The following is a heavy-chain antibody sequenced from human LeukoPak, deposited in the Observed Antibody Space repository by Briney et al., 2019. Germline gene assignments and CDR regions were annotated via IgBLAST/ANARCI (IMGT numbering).Heavy chain of an antibody. CDR3: ARGVGDYNDAFDI. CDR2: INPSGGST. J-gene: IGHJ3*02. CDR1: GYTFTSYY. V-gene: IGHV1-46*01. Sequence: ASVKVSCKASGYTFTSYYMHWVRQAPGQGLEWMGIINPSGGSTSYAQKFQGRVTMTTDTSTSTAYMELSSLRSEDTAVYYCARGVGDYNDAFDIWGQGTMVTVSS. D-gene: IGHD4-17*01.